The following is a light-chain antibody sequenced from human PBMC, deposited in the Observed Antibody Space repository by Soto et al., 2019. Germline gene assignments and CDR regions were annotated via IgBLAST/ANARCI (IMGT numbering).Light chain of an antibody. CDR3: QQRSNWPIT. Sequence: EIVLTQSPATLSLSPGERATLSCRASQSVSSNLAWYQQKPGQAPRLLIYDASHRATGIPARFSGSGSGTDFTLTISSLEPEDFAVYYCQQRSNWPITFGQGTRLEI. CDR1: QSVSSN. CDR2: DAS. V-gene: IGKV3-11*01. J-gene: IGKJ5*01.